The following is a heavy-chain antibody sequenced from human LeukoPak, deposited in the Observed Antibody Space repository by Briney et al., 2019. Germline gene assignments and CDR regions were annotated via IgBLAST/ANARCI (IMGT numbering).Heavy chain of an antibody. V-gene: IGHV3-23*01. CDR2: ISGSGGST. CDR1: GFTFSSYA. D-gene: IGHD3-22*01. Sequence: GASLRLSCAASGFTFSSYAMTWVRQAPGKGLEWVSAISGSGGSTYYADSVKGRFTISRDNSKNTLYLQMNSLRAEDTAVYYCAKEDGDYYDSSGYYGLDYWGQGTLVTDSS. J-gene: IGHJ4*02. CDR3: AKEDGDYYDSSGYYGLDY.